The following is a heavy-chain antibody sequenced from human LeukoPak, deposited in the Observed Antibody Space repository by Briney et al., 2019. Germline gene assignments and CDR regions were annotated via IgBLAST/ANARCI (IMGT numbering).Heavy chain of an antibody. V-gene: IGHV4-59*01. CDR1: GGSISSYY. CDR2: IYYSGST. Sequence: SETLSLTCTVSGGSISSYYWSWIRQPPGKGLEWIGYIYYSGSTNYNPSLKSRVTISVDTSKNQFSLKLSSVTAADTAVYYCARGSDYDILTGYYNHYYYGMDVWGQGTTVTVSS. D-gene: IGHD3-9*01. CDR3: ARGSDYDILTGYYNHYYYGMDV. J-gene: IGHJ6*02.